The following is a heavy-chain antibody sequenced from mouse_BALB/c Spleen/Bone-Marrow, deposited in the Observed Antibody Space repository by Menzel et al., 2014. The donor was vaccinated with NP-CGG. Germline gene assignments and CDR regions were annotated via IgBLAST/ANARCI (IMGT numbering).Heavy chain of an antibody. D-gene: IGHD1-1*01. CDR1: GFNIKDTH. CDR3: SRDYGGTAWFAY. CDR2: IDPANGNT. V-gene: IGHV14-3*02. J-gene: IGHJ3*01. Sequence: EVKVVESGAELVKPGASVKLSCTASGFNIKDTHMHWVKQGPEQGLEWIGRIDPANGNTKYDPNFQGKATITADTSSNTAYLQLSSLTSEDTAVYYCSRDYGGTAWFAYWGHGTLVTVSA.